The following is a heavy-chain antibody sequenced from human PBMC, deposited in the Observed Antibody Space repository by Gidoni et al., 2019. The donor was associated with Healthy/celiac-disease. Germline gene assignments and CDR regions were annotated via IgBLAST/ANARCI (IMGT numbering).Heavy chain of an antibody. CDR3: TTSRFNYYDSSGYYGGLYYFDY. CDR1: GFTFSNAW. Sequence: EVQLVESGGGLVKPGGSLSLSCAASGFTFSNAWMSWVRQAPGKGLEWVGRIKSKTDGGTTDYAAPVKGRFTISRDDSKNTLYLQMNSLKTEDTAVYYCTTSRFNYYDSSGYYGGLYYFDYWGQGTLVTVSS. V-gene: IGHV3-15*01. J-gene: IGHJ4*02. D-gene: IGHD3-22*01. CDR2: IKSKTDGGTT.